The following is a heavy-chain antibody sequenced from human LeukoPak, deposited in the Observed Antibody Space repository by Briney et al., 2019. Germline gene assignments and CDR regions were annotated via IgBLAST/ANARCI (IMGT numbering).Heavy chain of an antibody. CDR3: VRDLSAAWYAFDF. CDR2: LYNSGST. Sequence: SETLSLTCTVSGGSVTVDYWSWIRQTAGKGLEWVCRLYNSGSTNYNPSLMSRVSISVDKSKNQFSLNLTSVTAADTAVYYCVRDLSAAWYAFDFWGQGTLVTVSS. V-gene: IGHV4-4*07. CDR1: GGSVTVDY. J-gene: IGHJ4*02. D-gene: IGHD6-13*01.